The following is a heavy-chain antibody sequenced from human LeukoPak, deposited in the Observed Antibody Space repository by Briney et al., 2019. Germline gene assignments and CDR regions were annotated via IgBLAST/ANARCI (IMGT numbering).Heavy chain of an antibody. CDR2: IIPILGIA. J-gene: IGHJ6*02. D-gene: IGHD6-19*01. V-gene: IGHV1-69*04. Sequence: ASVKVSCKASGGTFSSYTISWVRQAPGQGLEWMGRIIPILGIANYAQEFQGRVTITADKSTSTAYMELSSLRSEDTAVYYCAREEAGRAYYYYGMDVWGQGTTVTVSS. CDR1: GGTFSSYT. CDR3: AREEAGRAYYYYGMDV.